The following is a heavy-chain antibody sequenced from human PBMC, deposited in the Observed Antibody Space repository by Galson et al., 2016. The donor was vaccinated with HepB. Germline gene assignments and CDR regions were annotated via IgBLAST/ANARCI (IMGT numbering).Heavy chain of an antibody. CDR2: TYYRSKWYN. CDR1: GDSVSSNSAA. V-gene: IGHV6-1*01. CDR3: VKTPSSMVASGWGDY. D-gene: IGHD2-15*01. Sequence: CAISGDSVSSNSAAWNWIRQSPSRGLEWLGRTYYRSKWYNDYAVSVKSRIIINPDTSKNQFSLQLNSLTPEDTAVYYCVKTPSSMVASGWGDYWGQGTLVTVSS. J-gene: IGHJ4*02.